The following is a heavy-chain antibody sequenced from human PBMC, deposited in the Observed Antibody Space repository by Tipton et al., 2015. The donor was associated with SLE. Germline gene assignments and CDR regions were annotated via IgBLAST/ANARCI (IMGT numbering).Heavy chain of an antibody. V-gene: IGHV4-34*01. J-gene: IGHJ4*02. D-gene: IGHD6-13*01. Sequence: TLSLTCAVYGGSFSGYYWSWIRQPPGKGLEWIGEINHSGSTNYNPSLKSRVTISVDTSKNQFSLKLSSVTAADTAVYYCARGDVRIAAAGTWGQGTLVTVSS. CDR1: GGSFSGYY. CDR3: ARGDVRIAAAGT. CDR2: INHSGST.